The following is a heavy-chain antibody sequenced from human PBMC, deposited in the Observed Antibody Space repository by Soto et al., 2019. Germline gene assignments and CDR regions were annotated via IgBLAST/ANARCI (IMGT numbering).Heavy chain of an antibody. D-gene: IGHD3-10*01. J-gene: IGHJ6*02. CDR2: IYYSGST. CDR3: ARGGLLWFGEKLPFAVPV. V-gene: IGHV4-59*01. Sequence: SETLSLTCTVSGGSISSYYWSWIRQPPGKGLEWIGYIYYSGSTNYNPSLKSRVTISVDTSKNQFSLKLSSVTAADTAVYYCARGGLLWFGEKLPFAVPVWGQGTTVTVS. CDR1: GGSISSYY.